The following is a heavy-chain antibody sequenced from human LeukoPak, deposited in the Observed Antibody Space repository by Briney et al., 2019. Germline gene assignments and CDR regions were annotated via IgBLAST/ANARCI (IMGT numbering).Heavy chain of an antibody. J-gene: IGHJ3*02. CDR3: SRPRTSGSYYRTGDDALDT. Sequence: GGSLRLSCAASGFTFSNYVMHWVRQAPGKGLECVAVISHDGRNEYFADTVKGRFTISRDKSKNTVYLQMTSLRPEDTAVYFCSRPRTSGSYYRTGDDALDTWGQGTLVTVSS. D-gene: IGHD1-26*01. CDR1: GFTFSNYV. CDR2: ISHDGRNE. V-gene: IGHV3-30*01.